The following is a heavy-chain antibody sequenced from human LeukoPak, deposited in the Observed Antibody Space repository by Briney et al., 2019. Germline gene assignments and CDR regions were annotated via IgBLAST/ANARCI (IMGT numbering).Heavy chain of an antibody. CDR2: ISGSGGST. V-gene: IGHV3-23*01. D-gene: IGHD5-12*01. CDR1: GFTFSSYG. J-gene: IGHJ4*02. CDR3: AKGRGYSGYDSLDY. Sequence: GGSPRLSCAASGFTFSSYGMSWVRQAPGKGLEWVSAISGSGGSTYYADSVKGRFTISRDNSKNTLYLQMNSLRAEDTAVYYCAKGRGYSGYDSLDYWGQGTLVTVSS.